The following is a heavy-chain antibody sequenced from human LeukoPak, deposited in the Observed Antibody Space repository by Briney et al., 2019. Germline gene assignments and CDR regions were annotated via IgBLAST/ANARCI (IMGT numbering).Heavy chain of an antibody. CDR2: IKQDGSEK. CDR1: GFTFKNYW. V-gene: IGHV3-7*01. D-gene: IGHD3-3*01. CDR3: ARVLDFWSGYYAASIYYCYMDV. Sequence: GGSLRLSCAASGFTFKNYWMSWVRQAPGKGLEWVANIKQDGSEKYSVDSVKGRFTISRDNAKNSLYLELNSLRVEDTAVYYCARVLDFWSGYYAASIYYCYMDVWGKGTTVIVSS. J-gene: IGHJ6*03.